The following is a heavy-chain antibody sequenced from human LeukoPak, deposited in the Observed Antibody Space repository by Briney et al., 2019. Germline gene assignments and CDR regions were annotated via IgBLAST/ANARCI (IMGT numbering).Heavy chain of an antibody. CDR3: ARHVVWSGYLGEFDP. V-gene: IGHV4-39*01. CDR2: IYYSGST. CDR1: GVSLSNNNYH. D-gene: IGHD3-3*01. Sequence: SETLSLTCTVSGVSLSNNNYHWGWIRQPPGKGLEWIGSIYYSGSTYFNPSLKSRVTISVDTSKNQFSLKLSSVTAADTAVYYCARHVVWSGYLGEFDPWGQGTLVTVSS. J-gene: IGHJ5*02.